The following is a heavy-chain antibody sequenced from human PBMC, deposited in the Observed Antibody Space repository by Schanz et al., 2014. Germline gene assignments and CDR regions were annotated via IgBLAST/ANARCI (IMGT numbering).Heavy chain of an antibody. CDR3: AYYDVLTGFDY. Sequence: DVQLVDSGGGLVQPGGSLRLSCAASGFTVSNSYIHWVRQAPGKGLEWVSGINWNGGSTGYADSVKGRFTISRDNSKNTLYLQINNLRAEDTAVYYCAYYDVLTGFDYWGQGTQVTVSS. V-gene: IGHV3-53*01. J-gene: IGHJ4*02. CDR2: INWNGGST. D-gene: IGHD3-9*01. CDR1: GFTVSNSY.